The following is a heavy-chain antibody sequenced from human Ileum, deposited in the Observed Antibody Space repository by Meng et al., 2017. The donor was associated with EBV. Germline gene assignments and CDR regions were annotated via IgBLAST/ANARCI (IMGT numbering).Heavy chain of an antibody. CDR2: TYYRTKLYN. Sequence: QATLPQSGPGLVTPSTTLSLTRATVGDRYSSKSAAGNWIRHSPTRGLDWLGRTYYRTKLYNDYAVSVKSRITINPDTPKNQFSLQLNSVTPEDTAVYYCARDSSSSAYSPFDYWGQGTLVTVSS. CDR3: ARDSSSSAYSPFDY. J-gene: IGHJ4*02. V-gene: IGHV6-1*01. CDR1: GDRYSSKSAA. D-gene: IGHD3-22*01.